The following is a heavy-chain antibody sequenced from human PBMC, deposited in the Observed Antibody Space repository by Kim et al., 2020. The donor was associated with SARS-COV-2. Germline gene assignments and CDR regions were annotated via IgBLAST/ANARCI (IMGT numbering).Heavy chain of an antibody. CDR3: ARDLKSISRGCSSTSCYVHGAYYYGMDV. V-gene: IGHV1-69*13. D-gene: IGHD2-2*01. CDR1: GGTFSSYA. Sequence: SVKVSCKASGGTFSSYAISWVRQAPGQGLEWMGGIIPIFGTANYAQKFQGRVTITADESTSTAYMELSSLRSEDTAVYYCARDLKSISRGCSSTSCYVHGAYYYGMDVWGQGTTVTVSS. CDR2: IIPIFGTA. J-gene: IGHJ6*02.